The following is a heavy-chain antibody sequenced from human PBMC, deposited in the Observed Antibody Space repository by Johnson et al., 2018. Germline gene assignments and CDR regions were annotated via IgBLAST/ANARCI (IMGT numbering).Heavy chain of an antibody. CDR2: VYTDNCTV. CDR3: ARGFDGTFDI. V-gene: IGHV1-3*04. J-gene: IGHJ3*02. D-gene: IGHD3-9*01. CDR1: GYTFTRHA. Sequence: QVQLVQSGAEVKKAGASVKVSCKASGYTFTRHAMHWVRQAPGHRLEWMGWVYTDNCTVKYSQTFQDRITITRDTSATTAYMELSSLRSEDTAVYYCARGFDGTFDIWGQGTIVTVSS.